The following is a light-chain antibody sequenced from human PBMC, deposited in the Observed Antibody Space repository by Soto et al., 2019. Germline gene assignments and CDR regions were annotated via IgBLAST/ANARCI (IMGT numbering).Light chain of an antibody. CDR2: GAS. V-gene: IGKV3-20*01. CDR1: QTVGNNY. Sequence: EIVLTQSPGPLSLSPGARATLSCRASQTVGNNYLDWYHQKPGQAPRLLIYGASGSATVIPDRFRGSVSVPDFTLTISRLEPEDFAVYYCRQSATAPRTFGPGTKVEIK. CDR3: RQSATAPRT. J-gene: IGKJ1*01.